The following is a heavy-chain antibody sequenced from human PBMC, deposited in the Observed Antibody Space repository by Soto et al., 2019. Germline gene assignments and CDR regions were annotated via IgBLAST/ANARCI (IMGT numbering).Heavy chain of an antibody. CDR2: IYPGDSDT. CDR1: GYSFTSYW. CDR3: AGRHTSGWYNYFDS. Sequence: GESLKISCKGSGYSFTSYWIGWVRQMPGKGLEWMGIIYPGDSDTRYSPSFQGQVTISADKSISTAYLQWSSLKASDTAIYFCAGRHTSGWYNYFDSRGKGPLVTASP. J-gene: IGHJ4*02. D-gene: IGHD6-19*01. V-gene: IGHV5-51*01.